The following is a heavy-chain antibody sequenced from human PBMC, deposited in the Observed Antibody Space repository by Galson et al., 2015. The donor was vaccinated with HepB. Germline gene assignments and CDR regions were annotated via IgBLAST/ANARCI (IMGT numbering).Heavy chain of an antibody. CDR2: ISGSGGST. V-gene: IGHV3-23*01. J-gene: IGHJ4*02. CDR1: GFTFSIYA. D-gene: IGHD4-17*01. Sequence: SLRLSCAASGFTFSIYAMSWVRQAPGKGLEWVSAISGSGGSTYYADSVKGRFTISRDNSKNTLYLQMNSLRAEDMAVYYCAKDRGNDYGDYDDYWGQGTLVTVSS. CDR3: AKDRGNDYGDYDDY.